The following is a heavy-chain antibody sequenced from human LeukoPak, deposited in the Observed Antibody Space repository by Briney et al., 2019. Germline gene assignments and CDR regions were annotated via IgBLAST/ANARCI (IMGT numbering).Heavy chain of an antibody. D-gene: IGHD6-6*01. Sequence: GGSLRLSCAASGFTFSSYAMHWVRQAPGKGLEWVAVISYDGSNKYYADSVKGRFTISRGNSKNTLYLQMNSLRAEDTAVYYCAREASSSSGLGWFDPWGQGTLVTVSS. V-gene: IGHV3-30*04. J-gene: IGHJ5*02. CDR2: ISYDGSNK. CDR1: GFTFSSYA. CDR3: AREASSSSGLGWFDP.